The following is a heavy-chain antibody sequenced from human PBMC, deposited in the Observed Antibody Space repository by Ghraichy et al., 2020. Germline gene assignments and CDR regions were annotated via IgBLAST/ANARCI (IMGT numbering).Heavy chain of an antibody. J-gene: IGHJ5*02. CDR3: ARDSMIRGVKWFDP. Sequence: SETLSLTCTVSGGSISSYYWSWIRQPAGKGLEWIGRIYSSGSTNYNPSLKSRVTMSVDTSKNQFSLKLSSVTAADTAVYYCARDSMIRGVKWFDPWGQGTLVTVSS. CDR1: GGSISSYY. V-gene: IGHV4-4*07. CDR2: IYSSGST. D-gene: IGHD3-10*01.